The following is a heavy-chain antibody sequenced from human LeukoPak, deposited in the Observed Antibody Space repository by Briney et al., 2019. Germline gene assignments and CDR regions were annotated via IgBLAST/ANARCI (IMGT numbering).Heavy chain of an antibody. J-gene: IGHJ6*03. D-gene: IGHD1-14*01. Sequence: PGGSLRLSCAASGFTFSDSWMSWVRQAPGKGLEWVANMNQDGSAKGYVDSVKGRFTISRDNARNSLYLQMSSLRPEDTAVYYCARPDAEDSYMDVWGKGTTVTVSS. CDR2: MNQDGSAK. V-gene: IGHV3-7*01. CDR1: GFTFSDSW. CDR3: ARPDAEDSYMDV.